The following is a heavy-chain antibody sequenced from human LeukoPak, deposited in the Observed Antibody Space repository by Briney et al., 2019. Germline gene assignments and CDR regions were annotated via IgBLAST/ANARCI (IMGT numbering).Heavy chain of an antibody. J-gene: IGHJ5*02. V-gene: IGHV3-74*01. Sequence: GGSLRLSCAGSGWMHWVRQAPGKGLVWVSGINDLGTATYYADSVKGRFTISRDNSKNTLYLQMNSLRAEDTAVYYCARASNQNWFDPWGQGTLVTVSS. CDR3: ARASNQNWFDP. CDR1: GW. CDR2: INDLGTAT.